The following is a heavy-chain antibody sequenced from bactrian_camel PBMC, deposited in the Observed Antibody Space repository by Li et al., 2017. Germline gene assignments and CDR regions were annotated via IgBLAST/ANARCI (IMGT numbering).Heavy chain of an antibody. D-gene: IGHD6*01. CDR3: KAVLTGIWCGQYRNRDY. CDR2: LDNGGSA. V-gene: IGHV3S53*01. J-gene: IGHJ4*01. CDR1: GFAANKCG. Sequence: HVQLVESGGGSVQTGGFLRLSCTAPGFAANKCGIQWYRQAAGKQREWVSGLDNGGSAAYTSSVEGRFTISQGNAESTVNLQMNSLRAEDTAMYYCKAVLTGIWCGQYRNRDYWGQGTQVTVS.